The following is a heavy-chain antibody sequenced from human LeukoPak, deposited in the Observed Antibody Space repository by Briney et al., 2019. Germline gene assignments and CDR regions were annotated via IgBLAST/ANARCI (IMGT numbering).Heavy chain of an antibody. Sequence: ASVKVSCKVSGYTLTELSMHWVRQAPGKGLEWMGWMNPNNGNTDFAQKFQGRVTMTRNTSISTVYMELSSLRSEDTAVYYCARGSSGDYWGQGTLVTVSS. CDR3: ARGSSGDY. CDR2: MNPNNGNT. V-gene: IGHV1-8*01. CDR1: GYTLTELS. J-gene: IGHJ4*02. D-gene: IGHD6-19*01.